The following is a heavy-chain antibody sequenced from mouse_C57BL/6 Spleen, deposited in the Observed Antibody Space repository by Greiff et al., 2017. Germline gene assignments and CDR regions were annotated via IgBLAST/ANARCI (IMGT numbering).Heavy chain of an antibody. CDR2: IWRGGST. J-gene: IGHJ3*01. CDR1: GFSLTSYG. V-gene: IGHV2-5*01. D-gene: IGHD2-12*01. CDR3: AKNEDLRRGPWFAY. Sequence: VQLQESGPGLVQPSQSLSITCTVSGFSLTSYGVHWVRQSPGKGLEWLGVIWRGGSTDYNAAFMSRLSITKDNSKSQVFFKMNSLQADDTAIYXCAKNEDLRRGPWFAYWGQGTLVTVSA.